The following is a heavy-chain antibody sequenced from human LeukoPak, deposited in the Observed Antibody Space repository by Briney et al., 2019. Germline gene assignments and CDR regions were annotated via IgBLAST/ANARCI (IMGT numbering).Heavy chain of an antibody. Sequence: PSETLSLTCTVSGGSISSSSYYWGWIRQPPGKGREWIGSIYYSGSTYYNPSLKSRVTISVDTSKNQFSLKLSSVTAADTAVYYCARLAYSSGWYLLDYWGQGTLVTVSS. V-gene: IGHV4-39*01. CDR2: IYYSGST. CDR1: GGSISSSSYY. CDR3: ARLAYSSGWYLLDY. D-gene: IGHD6-19*01. J-gene: IGHJ4*02.